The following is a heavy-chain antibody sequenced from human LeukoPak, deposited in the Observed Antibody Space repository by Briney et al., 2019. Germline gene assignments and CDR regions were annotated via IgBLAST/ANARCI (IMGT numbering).Heavy chain of an antibody. D-gene: IGHD2-2*01. CDR3: AREIYCSSTSCYGHDAFDI. Sequence: ASVKVSCKASGGTFGSYAIGWVRQAPGQGLEWMGIISPSGGSTSYAQRFQGRVTMTRDTSTSTVYMELSSLRSEDTAVYYCAREIYCSSTSCYGHDAFDIWGQGTMVTVSS. V-gene: IGHV1-46*03. CDR1: GGTFGSYA. CDR2: ISPSGGST. J-gene: IGHJ3*02.